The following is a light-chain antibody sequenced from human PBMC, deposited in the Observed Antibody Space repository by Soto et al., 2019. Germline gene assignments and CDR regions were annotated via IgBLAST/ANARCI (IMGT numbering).Light chain of an antibody. V-gene: IGKV3-20*01. CDR3: QQYEASPWT. CDR1: QSVTSNY. J-gene: IGKJ1*01. CDR2: ATS. Sequence: NVLTQSPAMLSLSPGEGASLSCRASQSVTSNYFGWYQQKPGQAPRLIIYATSRRATGIPDRFRGSGSGTDFTLTISRVEPEDFAVYYCQQYEASPWTFCQGTKVELK.